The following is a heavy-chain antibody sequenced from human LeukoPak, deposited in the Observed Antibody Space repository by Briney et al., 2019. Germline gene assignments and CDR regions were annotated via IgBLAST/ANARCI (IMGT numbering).Heavy chain of an antibody. Sequence: GRSLRLSCAASGFTFSSYSMNWVRQAPGKGLEWVSSISSSSSYIYYADSVKGRFTISRDNAKNSLYLQMNSLRAEDTAVYYCARDTTPRRYYFDYWGQGTLVTVSS. J-gene: IGHJ4*02. D-gene: IGHD1-26*01. CDR1: GFTFSSYS. CDR2: ISSSSSYI. CDR3: ARDTTPRRYYFDY. V-gene: IGHV3-21*01.